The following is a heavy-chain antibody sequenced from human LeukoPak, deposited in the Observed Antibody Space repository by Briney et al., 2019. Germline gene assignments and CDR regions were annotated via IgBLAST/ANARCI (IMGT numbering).Heavy chain of an antibody. Sequence: SETLSLTCTVFGGSISSSSYYWGWIRQPPGKGLEWIGTIYYTGNTYYNPSLKSRVTMSVDTSKNQFSLKLSSVTAADTAVYYCARDLHGYCNGGSCYSGGWFDPWGQGTLVTVSS. D-gene: IGHD2-15*01. V-gene: IGHV4-39*07. CDR1: GGSISSSSYY. J-gene: IGHJ5*02. CDR2: IYYTGNT. CDR3: ARDLHGYCNGGSCYSGGWFDP.